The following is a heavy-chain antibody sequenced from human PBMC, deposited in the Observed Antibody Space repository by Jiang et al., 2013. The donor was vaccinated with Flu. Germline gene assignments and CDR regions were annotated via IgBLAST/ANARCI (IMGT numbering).Heavy chain of an antibody. D-gene: IGHD3-9*01. CDR3: ARPGRYFDWFPAHDAFDI. CDR2: IDPSDSYT. V-gene: IGHV5-10-1*01. J-gene: IGHJ3*02. Sequence: GAEVKKPGESLRISCKGSGYSFTSYWISWVRQMPGKGLEWMGRIDPSDSYTNYSPSFQGHVTISADKSISTAYLQWSSLKASDTAMYYCARPGRYFDWFPAHDAFDIWGQGTMVTVSS. CDR1: GYSFTSYW.